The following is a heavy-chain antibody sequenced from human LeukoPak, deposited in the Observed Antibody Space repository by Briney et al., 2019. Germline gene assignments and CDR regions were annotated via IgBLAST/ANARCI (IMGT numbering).Heavy chain of an antibody. CDR1: GFTFSSYT. D-gene: IGHD1-26*01. CDR2: ISGSGGAT. Sequence: GGSLRLSCAASGFTFSSYTMNWVRQAPGKGLEWISGISGSGGATYYADSVKGRFTISRDNSKNTLSLQMNSLRAEDTAVYYCAKGIESSGSYYTCFDYWGQGTLVTVSS. CDR3: AKGIESSGSYYTCFDY. V-gene: IGHV3-23*01. J-gene: IGHJ4*02.